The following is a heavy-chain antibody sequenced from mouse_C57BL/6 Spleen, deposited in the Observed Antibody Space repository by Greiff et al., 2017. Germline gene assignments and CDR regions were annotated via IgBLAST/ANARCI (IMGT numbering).Heavy chain of an antibody. Sequence: QVQLQQPGAELVKPGASVKMSCKASGYTFTSYWISWVKQRPGQGLEWIGDIYPGSGSTNYNEKFKSKATLTVDTSSSTAYLQLSSLTSADSAVYYCARSRDYDYPWFAYWGQGTLVTVSA. V-gene: IGHV1-55*01. CDR3: ARSRDYDYPWFAY. J-gene: IGHJ3*01. D-gene: IGHD2-4*01. CDR1: GYTFTSYW. CDR2: IYPGSGST.